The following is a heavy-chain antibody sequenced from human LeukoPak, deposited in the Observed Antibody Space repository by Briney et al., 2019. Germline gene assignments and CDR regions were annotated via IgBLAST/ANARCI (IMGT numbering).Heavy chain of an antibody. Sequence: PGGSLRLSCAASGFTFSSYWMHWVRQAPGKGLVWVSRINSDGSSTSYADSVKGRFTISRDNAKNTLYLQMNSLRAEDTAVYYCARLFQQWGAGAFDIWGQGTMVTVSS. J-gene: IGHJ3*02. CDR1: GFTFSSYW. CDR2: INSDGSST. D-gene: IGHD1-26*01. CDR3: ARLFQQWGAGAFDI. V-gene: IGHV3-74*01.